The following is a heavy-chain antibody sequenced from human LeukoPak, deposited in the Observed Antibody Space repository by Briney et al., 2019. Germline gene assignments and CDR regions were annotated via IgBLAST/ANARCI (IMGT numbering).Heavy chain of an antibody. CDR3: TTTVATSEDAFDI. J-gene: IGHJ3*02. Sequence: SETLSLACTASGGSISSYYWSWIRQPPGKGLEWIGYIYYSGSTNYNPSLKSRVTISVDTSKNQFSLKLSSVTAADTAVYYCTTTVATSEDAFDIWGQGTMVTVSS. CDR1: GGSISSYY. V-gene: IGHV4-59*08. CDR2: IYYSGST. D-gene: IGHD5-12*01.